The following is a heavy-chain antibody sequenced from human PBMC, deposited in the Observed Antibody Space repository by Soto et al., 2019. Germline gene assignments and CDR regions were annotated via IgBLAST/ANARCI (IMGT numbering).Heavy chain of an antibody. J-gene: IGHJ3*02. Sequence: SGGSLRLSCAASGFTFDDYGMSWVRQAPGKGLEWVSGINWNGGSTGYADSVKGRFTISRDNAKNSPYLQMNSLRAEDTALYHCARDRGGLRPDAFDIWGQGTMVTVSS. V-gene: IGHV3-20*01. CDR1: GFTFDDYG. CDR2: INWNGGST. CDR3: ARDRGGLRPDAFDI. D-gene: IGHD4-17*01.